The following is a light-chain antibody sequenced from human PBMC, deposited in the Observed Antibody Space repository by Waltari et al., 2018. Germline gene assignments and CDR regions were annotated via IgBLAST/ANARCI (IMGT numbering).Light chain of an antibody. Sequence: QSALTQPASVSGSPGQSITISCTGTSSDIGGYNYVSWYQQHPGKAPKLMIYDVSKRLSGVSNRLYGAKSGNTVSRTIAGLHTVDEAEYYCSSYTSSSSRVFGTGTKVTVL. CDR2: DVS. V-gene: IGLV2-14*01. CDR1: SSDIGGYNY. CDR3: SSYTSSSSRV. J-gene: IGLJ1*01.